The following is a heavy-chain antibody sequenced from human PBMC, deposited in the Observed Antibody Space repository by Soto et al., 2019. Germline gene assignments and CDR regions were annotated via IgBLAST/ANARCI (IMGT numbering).Heavy chain of an antibody. J-gene: IGHJ5*02. Sequence: EVQLVESGGGLVKPGGSLRLSCAASGFTFTSYSMNWVRQAPGKGLEWVSSISPSSAYRYYADSVKGRFTISRDNGKKSLDLQMNSLRVEDTAVYYCAKSDILGSWGQGTLVTVSS. CDR1: GFTFTSYS. D-gene: IGHD3-3*02. V-gene: IGHV3-21*02. CDR2: ISPSSAYR. CDR3: AKSDILGS.